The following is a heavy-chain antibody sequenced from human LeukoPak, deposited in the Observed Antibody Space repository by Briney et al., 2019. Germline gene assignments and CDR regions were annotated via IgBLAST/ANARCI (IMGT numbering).Heavy chain of an antibody. V-gene: IGHV3-53*01. Sequence: PGGSLRLSCAASGFTVSSNYMSWVRQAPGKGLEWVSVIYSGGSTYYADSVKGRFTISRDNSKNTLYLQMNRLRAEDTAVYFCAKKGCTSATCYINCCGQGTLVTVSS. J-gene: IGHJ4*02. CDR3: AKKGCTSATCYINC. D-gene: IGHD2-2*02. CDR2: IYSGGST. CDR1: GFTVSSNY.